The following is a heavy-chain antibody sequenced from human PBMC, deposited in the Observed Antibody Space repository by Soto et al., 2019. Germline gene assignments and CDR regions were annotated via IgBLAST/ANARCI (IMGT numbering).Heavy chain of an antibody. CDR3: AKDRQQDDRWDIDW. V-gene: IGHV3-23*01. CDR1: GFPFEQYT. J-gene: IGHJ4*02. CDR2: IYGSASRK. D-gene: IGHD1-1*01. Sequence: EVQLSESGGDLVRPGGSLRLSCAASGFPFEQYTISWVRQAPGKGLEWVSSIYGSASRKFYADSVKGRFTISRDNSMNRVYLQMNSLRADDTAVYYCAKDRQQDDRWDIDWWGQGTRVTVSS.